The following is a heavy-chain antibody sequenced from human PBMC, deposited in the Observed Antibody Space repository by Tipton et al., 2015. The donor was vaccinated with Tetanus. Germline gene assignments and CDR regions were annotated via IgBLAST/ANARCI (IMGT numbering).Heavy chain of an antibody. CDR1: GGSISSSNW. CDR3: ARVGGAYYYDSSGYSLLRPDRQSNWYFDL. J-gene: IGHJ2*01. D-gene: IGHD3-22*01. Sequence: SLRLSCAVSGGSISSSNWWSWVRQPPGKGLEWIGEIYHSGSTNYNPSLKSRVTISVDTSKNQFSLKLSSVTAADTAVYYCARVGGAYYYDSSGYSLLRPDRQSNWYFDLWGRGTLVTVSS. CDR2: IYHSGST. V-gene: IGHV4-4*02.